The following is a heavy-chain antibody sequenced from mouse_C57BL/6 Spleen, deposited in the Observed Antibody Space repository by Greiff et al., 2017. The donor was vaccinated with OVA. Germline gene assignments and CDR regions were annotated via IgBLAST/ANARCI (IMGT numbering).Heavy chain of an antibody. Sequence: VKLQQSGAELARPGASVKLSCKASGYTFTSYGISWVKQRTGQGLEWIGEIYPRSGNTYYNEKFKGKATLTADKSSSTAYMELRSLTSEDSAVYFCECGNSFGAMDYWGQGTSVTVSS. J-gene: IGHJ4*01. CDR3: ECGNSFGAMDY. CDR1: GYTFTSYG. D-gene: IGHD2-1*01. V-gene: IGHV1-81*01. CDR2: IYPRSGNT.